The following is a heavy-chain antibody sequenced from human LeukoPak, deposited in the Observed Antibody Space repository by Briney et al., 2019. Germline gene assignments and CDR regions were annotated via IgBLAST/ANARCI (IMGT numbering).Heavy chain of an antibody. J-gene: IGHJ4*02. D-gene: IGHD2/OR15-2a*01. V-gene: IGHV4-39*01. Sequence: SETLSLTCTVSGGSISSSSYYWGWIRQPPGTGLEWIGSIYYSGSTYYNPSLKSRVTISVDTSKNQFSLKLSSVTAADTAVYYCAILILSADYFDYWGQGTLVTVSS. CDR2: IYYSGST. CDR1: GGSISSSSYY. CDR3: AILILSADYFDY.